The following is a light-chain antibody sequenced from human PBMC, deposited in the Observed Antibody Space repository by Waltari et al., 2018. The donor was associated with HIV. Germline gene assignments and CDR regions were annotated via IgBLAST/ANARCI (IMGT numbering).Light chain of an antibody. CDR1: NIERKS. CDR3: QVWDSTSDHVL. CDR2: YDT. V-gene: IGLV3-21*04. Sequence: SSLLTQTPSVSVAPGKTASITCGGKNIERKSVHWYQQKPGQAPLLVIYYDTDRTSGIPERFSGSNSGNTATLTISRVGDGDEADYYCQVWDSTSDHVLFGGGTRLIVL. J-gene: IGLJ2*01.